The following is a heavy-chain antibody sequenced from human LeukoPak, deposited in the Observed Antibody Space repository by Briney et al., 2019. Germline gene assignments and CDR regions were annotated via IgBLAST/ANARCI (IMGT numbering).Heavy chain of an antibody. CDR2: IYYSGST. Sequence: PSQTLSLTCAVSGGSISSGGYSWSWIRQPPGKGLEWIGYIYYSGSTNYNPSLKSRVTISVHTSKNQFSLKLSSVTAADTAVYYCARLTGYSSESWFDPWGQGTLVTVSS. V-gene: IGHV4-30-4*07. CDR3: ARLTGYSSESWFDP. J-gene: IGHJ5*02. D-gene: IGHD3-9*01. CDR1: GGSISSGGYS.